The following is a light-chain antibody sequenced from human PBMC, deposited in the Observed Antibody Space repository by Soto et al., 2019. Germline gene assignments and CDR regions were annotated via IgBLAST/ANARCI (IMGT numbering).Light chain of an antibody. J-gene: IGKJ3*01. Sequence: DIQMTQSPSTLSASVGDRVTITCRASQSISSWLAWYQQKPGKAPKLLIYKASSLESGVPSRFSGSGSGTEFTLTISSLQPDDFATYYCQQSYNTPLTFGPGTKVDIK. CDR1: QSISSW. CDR2: KAS. V-gene: IGKV1-5*03. CDR3: QQSYNTPLT.